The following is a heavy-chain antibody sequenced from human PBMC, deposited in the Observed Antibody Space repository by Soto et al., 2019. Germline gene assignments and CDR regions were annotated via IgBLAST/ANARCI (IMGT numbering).Heavy chain of an antibody. J-gene: IGHJ4*02. CDR3: ARGGTPIDY. CDR1: GYTFTNFG. D-gene: IGHD3-16*01. Sequence: QVQLVQSGAEVKKPGASVKVSCKASGYTFTNFGISWVRQAPGQGLEWMGWISAYNGNTNYAQNFQGRVTMTTDTSTSTAYRELRSLRSDDPAVYYWARGGTPIDYWGQGTLVTVSS. CDR2: ISAYNGNT. V-gene: IGHV1-18*01.